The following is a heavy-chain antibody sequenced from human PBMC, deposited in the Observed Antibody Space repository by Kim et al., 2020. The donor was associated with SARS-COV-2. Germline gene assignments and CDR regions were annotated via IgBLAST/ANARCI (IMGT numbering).Heavy chain of an antibody. CDR3: ARDSGLLWFGELGGGMDV. Sequence: ASVKVSCKASGYTFTSYYMHWVRQAPGQGLEWMGIINPSGGSTSYAQKFQGRVTMTRDTSTSTVYMELSSLRSEGTAVYYCARDSGLLWFGELGGGMDVWGQGTTVTVSS. D-gene: IGHD3-10*01. CDR1: GYTFTSYY. CDR2: INPSGGST. V-gene: IGHV1-46*01. J-gene: IGHJ6*02.